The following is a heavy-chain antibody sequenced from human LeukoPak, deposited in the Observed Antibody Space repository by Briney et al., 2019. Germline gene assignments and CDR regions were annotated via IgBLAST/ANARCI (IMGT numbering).Heavy chain of an antibody. V-gene: IGHV1-46*01. Sequence: GASVKVSCKASGYTFTSYYMHWVRQAPGQGLEWMGIINPSGGSTSYAQKFQGRVTMTRDTSTSTVYMELSSLRSEDTAVYYCARPEPRTYYYDSSGGDAFDIWGQGTMVTVSS. D-gene: IGHD3-22*01. J-gene: IGHJ3*02. CDR3: ARPEPRTYYYDSSGGDAFDI. CDR2: INPSGGST. CDR1: GYTFTSYY.